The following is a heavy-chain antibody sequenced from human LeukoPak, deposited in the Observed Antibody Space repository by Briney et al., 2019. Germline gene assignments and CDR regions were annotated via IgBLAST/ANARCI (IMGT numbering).Heavy chain of an antibody. Sequence: GGSLRLSCAASGFTFSSYAMSWVRQAPGKGLEWVSAISGSGGSTYYADSVKGRFTISRDNSKNTLYLQMNSLRAEDTAVYYCAKDVTYYYDSSGPGGYFDYWGQGTLVTVSS. CDR3: AKDVTYYYDSSGPGGYFDY. D-gene: IGHD3-22*01. CDR2: ISGSGGST. V-gene: IGHV3-23*01. CDR1: GFTFSSYA. J-gene: IGHJ4*02.